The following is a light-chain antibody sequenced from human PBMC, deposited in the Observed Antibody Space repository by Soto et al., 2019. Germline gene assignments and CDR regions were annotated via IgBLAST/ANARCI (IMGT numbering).Light chain of an antibody. V-gene: IGKV1-39*01. CDR1: QSIGRY. J-gene: IGKJ4*01. CDR3: QQYDNLVT. CDR2: DVS. Sequence: DIQMTQSPSSLSASVGDRVTVTCRASQSIGRYLNWYQQKPGKAPKLLIYDVSTLQTGVPSRFSGDESGTDFTLTISGLQPEDFATYYCQQYDNLVTFGGGTKVEIK.